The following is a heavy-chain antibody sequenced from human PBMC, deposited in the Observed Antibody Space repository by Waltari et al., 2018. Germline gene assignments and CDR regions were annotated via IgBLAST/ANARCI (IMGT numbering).Heavy chain of an antibody. Sequence: QVQLVQSGAELKKPGASVKVSCKVSGNTLTELSMHWVRQAPVKGLEWMGGFDPSDGETIDAQAFQGRVTVSEDTSTDTAYMEVSSLRSEDTAVYYYATSPIALLGTLYWRQGTLFTVSS. J-gene: IGHJ4*02. CDR2: FDPSDGET. CDR3: ATSPIALLGTLY. V-gene: IGHV1-24*01. CDR1: GNTLTELS. D-gene: IGHD6-13*01.